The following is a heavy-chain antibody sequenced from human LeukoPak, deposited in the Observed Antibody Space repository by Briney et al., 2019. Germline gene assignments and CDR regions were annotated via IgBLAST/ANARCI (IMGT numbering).Heavy chain of an antibody. V-gene: IGHV4-39*07. D-gene: IGHD3-16*01. J-gene: IGHJ5*02. CDR3: ARGDLGSFWFDP. Sequence: PSETLSLTCTVSGGSISSSSYYWGWIRQPPGKGLEWIGEINHSGSTNYNPSLKSRVTISVDTSKNQFSLKLSSVTAADTAVYYCARGDLGSFWFDPWGQGTLVTASS. CDR2: INHSGST. CDR1: GGSISSSSYY.